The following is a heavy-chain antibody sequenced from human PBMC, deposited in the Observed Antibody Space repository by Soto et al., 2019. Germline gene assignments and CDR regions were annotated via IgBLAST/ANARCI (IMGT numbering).Heavy chain of an antibody. CDR1: GGSISSYY. D-gene: IGHD1-26*01. J-gene: IGHJ6*03. V-gene: IGHV4-59*01. Sequence: SETLSLTCTVSGGSISSYYWSWIRQPPGKGLEWIGYIYYSGSTNYNPSLKSRVTISVDTSKNQFSLKLSSVTAADTAVYYCAASGGYSYYMDVWGKGTTVTVSS. CDR3: AASGGYSYYMDV. CDR2: IYYSGST.